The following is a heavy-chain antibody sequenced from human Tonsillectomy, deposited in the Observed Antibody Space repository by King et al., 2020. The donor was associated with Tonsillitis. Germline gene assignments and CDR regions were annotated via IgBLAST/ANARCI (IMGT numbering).Heavy chain of an antibody. CDR1: GFTLSDFW. Sequence: VQLVESGGGLVQPGGSLRLSCAASGFTLSDFWMHWVRQAPGKGLVWVSRINGDGSITTYADSVKGRFSISRDNAKNTLYLQMNRLRADDTAVYYCARAGSGGGYNHWGQGTLVTVSS. V-gene: IGHV3-74*01. CDR2: INGDGSIT. CDR3: ARAGSGGGYNH. D-gene: IGHD5-24*01. J-gene: IGHJ4*02.